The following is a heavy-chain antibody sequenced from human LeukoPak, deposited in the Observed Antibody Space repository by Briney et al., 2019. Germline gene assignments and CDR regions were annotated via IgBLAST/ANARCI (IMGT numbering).Heavy chain of an antibody. CDR3: AKVETAAAATLRGFDY. Sequence: PGGSLRLSCAASGFTFSSYAMSWVRQAPGKGLEWGSSIGGSGGSTYYADSVKGRFTISRDNSKNTLYLQMNSLRAEDTAVYYCAKVETAAAATLRGFDYWGQGTLVTVSS. J-gene: IGHJ4*02. CDR2: IGGSGGST. V-gene: IGHV3-23*01. D-gene: IGHD6-13*01. CDR1: GFTFSSYA.